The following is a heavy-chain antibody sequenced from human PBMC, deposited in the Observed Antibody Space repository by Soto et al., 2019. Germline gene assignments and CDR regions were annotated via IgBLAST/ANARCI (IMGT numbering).Heavy chain of an antibody. Sequence: SVKVYFKASGGPFSSYAISLVRQAPGQGLEWMGGIIPIFGTANYAQKFQGRVTITADESTSTAYMELSSLRSEDTAVYYCARGGVVPAAHVYYYGMDVWGQGTTVTVSS. CDR3: ARGGVVPAAHVYYYGMDV. CDR2: IIPIFGTA. CDR1: GGPFSSYA. V-gene: IGHV1-69*13. D-gene: IGHD2-2*01. J-gene: IGHJ6*01.